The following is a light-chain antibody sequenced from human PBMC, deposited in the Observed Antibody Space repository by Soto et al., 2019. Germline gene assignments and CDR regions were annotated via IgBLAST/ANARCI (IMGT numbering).Light chain of an antibody. Sequence: QSVLTQPPSASGSPGQSVAISCTGTSSDVGGYSYVCWYQQHPGKAPKLMIYEVNKRPSGVPDRFSGSKSGNTASLTVSGLQAEDEADYYCSSYAGSSNVFGTGTKVT. J-gene: IGLJ1*01. CDR1: SSDVGGYSY. CDR3: SSYAGSSNV. V-gene: IGLV2-8*01. CDR2: EVN.